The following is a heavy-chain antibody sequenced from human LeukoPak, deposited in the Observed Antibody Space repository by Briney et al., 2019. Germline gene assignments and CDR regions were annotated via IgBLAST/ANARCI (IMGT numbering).Heavy chain of an antibody. CDR3: ARATLTLRFLDYPNWFDP. Sequence: SETLSLTCTVSGYSISSGYYWGWIRQPPGKGLEWIGSIYHGGSTYYNPSLKSRVTISVDTSKNQFSLKLSSVTAADTAVYYCARATLTLRFLDYPNWFDPWGQGTLVTVSS. D-gene: IGHD3-3*01. V-gene: IGHV4-38-2*02. J-gene: IGHJ5*02. CDR1: GYSISSGYY. CDR2: IYHGGST.